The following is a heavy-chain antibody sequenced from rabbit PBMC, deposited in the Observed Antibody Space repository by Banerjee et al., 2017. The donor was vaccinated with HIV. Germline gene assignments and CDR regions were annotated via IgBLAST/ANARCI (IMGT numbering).Heavy chain of an antibody. Sequence: QEQLEESGGDLVQPEGSLTLTCTASGFSFSSSYYMCWVRQAPGKGPEWIACIYNGDGSTYYASWVNGRFTISRTTSLKTVTLQMTSLTAADTATYFCARDLAGVIGWNFGLWGPGTLVTV. D-gene: IGHD4-1*01. J-gene: IGHJ4*01. V-gene: IGHV1S47*01. CDR1: GFSFSSSYY. CDR3: ARDLAGVIGWNFGL. CDR2: IYNGDGST.